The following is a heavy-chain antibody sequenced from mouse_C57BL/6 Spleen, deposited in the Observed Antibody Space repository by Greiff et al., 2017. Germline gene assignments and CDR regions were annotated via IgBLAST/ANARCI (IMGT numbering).Heavy chain of an antibody. Sequence: EVQLQQSGAELVRPGSSVKMSCKTSGYTFTSYWMNWVKQRPGQGLEWIGYIYIGNGYTEYNEKFKGKATLTSDTSSSTAYMQLSSLTSEDSAIXFCASSHSGGSSCFFDYWGQGTTLTVSS. J-gene: IGHJ2*01. D-gene: IGHD1-1*01. V-gene: IGHV1-58*01. CDR2: IYIGNGYT. CDR1: GYTFTSYW. CDR3: ASSHSGGSSCFFDY.